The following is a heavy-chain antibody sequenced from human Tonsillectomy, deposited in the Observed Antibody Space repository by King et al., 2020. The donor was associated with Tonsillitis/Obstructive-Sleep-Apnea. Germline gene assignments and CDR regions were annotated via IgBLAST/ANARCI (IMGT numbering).Heavy chain of an antibody. V-gene: IGHV3-23*04. CDR2: ISGSGGST. J-gene: IGHJ4*02. CDR3: ARDDSCATRFDY. Sequence: VQLVESGGGLVQPGGSLRLSCAASGFTFSRSAMSWVRQAPGKGLEWVSGISGSGGSTYYADSVKGRFTISRDNSKNTLYLQMNSLRADDTAVYYCARDDSCATRFDYWGQGTLVTVSS. CDR1: GFTFSRSA. D-gene: IGHD1-26*01.